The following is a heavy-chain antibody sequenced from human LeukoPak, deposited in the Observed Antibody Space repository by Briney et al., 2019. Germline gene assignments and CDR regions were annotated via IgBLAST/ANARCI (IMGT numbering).Heavy chain of an antibody. CDR1: GFTFSSYG. Sequence: GGSLRLSCAASGFTFSSYGMHWLHQAPGKGLEWVAVIWYDGSNKYYADSVKGRFTISRDNSKNTLYLQMNSLRAEDTAVYYCARGGAAAGTSPDYGMDVWGQGTTVTVSS. D-gene: IGHD6-13*01. CDR3: ARGGAAAGTSPDYGMDV. V-gene: IGHV3-33*01. CDR2: IWYDGSNK. J-gene: IGHJ6*02.